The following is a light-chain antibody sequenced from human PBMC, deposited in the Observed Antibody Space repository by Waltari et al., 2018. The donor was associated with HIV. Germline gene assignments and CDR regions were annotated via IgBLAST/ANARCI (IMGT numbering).Light chain of an antibody. Sequence: DIQMTQSPSTLSASVGDRVTITCRASQSISSWLAWYQQKPGKAPKLLLYKASSLESGVPSRFSGSGSGTEFTLTISSLQPDDFATYYCQQYNSYSPVTFGPGTKVDIK. CDR2: KAS. J-gene: IGKJ3*01. V-gene: IGKV1-5*03. CDR1: QSISSW. CDR3: QQYNSYSPVT.